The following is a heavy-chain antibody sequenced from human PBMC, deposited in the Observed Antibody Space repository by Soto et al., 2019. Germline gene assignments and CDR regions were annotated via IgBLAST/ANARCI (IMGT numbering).Heavy chain of an antibody. J-gene: IGHJ4*02. D-gene: IGHD3-22*01. Sequence: GSLRLSCAASGFTFSNYGMHWVRQAPGKGLEWVAVISCDGSSKYYADSVKGRFTISRDNSKNTLYLHMNSLRAEDTAVYYCAKDHSVGSSGYYTLFDYWGQGTLVTVSS. CDR3: AKDHSVGSSGYYTLFDY. V-gene: IGHV3-30*18. CDR2: ISCDGSSK. CDR1: GFTFSNYG.